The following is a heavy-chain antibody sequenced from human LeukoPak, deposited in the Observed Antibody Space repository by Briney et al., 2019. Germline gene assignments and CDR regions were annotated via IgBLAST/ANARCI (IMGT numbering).Heavy chain of an antibody. CDR1: GFTVSSNY. Sequence: GGSLRLSCAASGFTVSSNYMSWVRQAPGKGLEWVSVIYSGGSTYYADSVKGRFTISRDNSKNTLYLQMNSLRAEDMAVYYCARGYYDSSGYSDPWGQGTLVTVSS. CDR3: ARGYYDSSGYSDP. CDR2: IYSGGST. V-gene: IGHV3-53*01. D-gene: IGHD3-22*01. J-gene: IGHJ5*02.